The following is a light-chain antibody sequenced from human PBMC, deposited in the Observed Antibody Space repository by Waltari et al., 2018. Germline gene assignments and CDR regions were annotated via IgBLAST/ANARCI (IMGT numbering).Light chain of an antibody. CDR1: QSLLSTSDHRNH. V-gene: IGKV4-1*01. Sequence: DIVVTQSPDSLTVSLGETATISCKSSQSLLSTSDHRNHLAWYQQKPGQPPNLLIYRASSRESGVPDRCSAYGSGTDFTLTISSLQAEDVAVYYCQQYINPPYTFGQGTKLQI. CDR2: RAS. CDR3: QQYINPPYT. J-gene: IGKJ2*01.